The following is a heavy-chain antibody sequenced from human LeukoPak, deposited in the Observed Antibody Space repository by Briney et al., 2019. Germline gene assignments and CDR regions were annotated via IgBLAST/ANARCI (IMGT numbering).Heavy chain of an antibody. V-gene: IGHV1-46*01. CDR2: ITAGSGDT. CDR3: ARDTYGSDY. J-gene: IGHJ4*02. D-gene: IGHD3-10*01. Sequence: ASVKVSCKASGYTFSSHHMHWVRQAPGQGLEWMGKITAGSGDTTYAQKFQDRVTMTRDTSTSTVYMELSSLRSEDTAVYYCARDTYGSDYWGQGTLVTVSA. CDR1: GYTFSSHH.